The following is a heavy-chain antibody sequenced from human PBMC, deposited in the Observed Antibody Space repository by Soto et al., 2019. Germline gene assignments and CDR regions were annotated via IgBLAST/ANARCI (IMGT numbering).Heavy chain of an antibody. J-gene: IGHJ3*02. V-gene: IGHV3-7*01. CDR3: ARDYEFGFDI. D-gene: IGHD3-22*01. CDR1: AFTLSSDW. Sequence: EVQLVESGGGLVQPGGSLRLSCEASAFTLSSDWMSWVRQAPGKGLEWVANIKPDGSEKYYVDSVKGRFTISRDNTKNSLYLQMSTLRPEDTAIYYCARDYEFGFDIWGQGTLVTVS. CDR2: IKPDGSEK.